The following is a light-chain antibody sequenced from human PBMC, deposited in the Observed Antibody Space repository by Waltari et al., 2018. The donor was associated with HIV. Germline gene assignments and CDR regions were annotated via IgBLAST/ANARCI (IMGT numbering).Light chain of an antibody. CDR3: QVWDSSRDRYV. CDR1: NIGSES. J-gene: IGLJ1*01. CDR2: DDS. V-gene: IGLV3-21*02. Sequence: SYVLTQPPSVSVVPGQTARITCGGNNIGSESVHWYQQKPGQAPVVVVYDDSDRPSGIPERFSGSNAGNTATLTVSRVEAGDEADYYCQVWDSSRDRYVFGTGTKVTVL.